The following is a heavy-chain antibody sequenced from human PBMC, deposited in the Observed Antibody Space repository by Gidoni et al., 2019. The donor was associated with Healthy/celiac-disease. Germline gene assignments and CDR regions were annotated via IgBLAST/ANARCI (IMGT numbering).Heavy chain of an antibody. J-gene: IGHJ1*01. CDR1: VGSVSSGSYY. V-gene: IGHV4-61*01. D-gene: IGHD2-21*02. CDR3: AVESGVVTGYFQH. Sequence: QVQLQESAPVLVKPSETLSLTCTVSVGSVSSGSYYWGWIRQPPGKGLEWIGYIYYRGSTNYKPSLKSRVTISVDTSKNKCSRKLSSVTAADTAVYYCAVESGVVTGYFQHWGQGTMVTVSS. CDR2: IYYRGST.